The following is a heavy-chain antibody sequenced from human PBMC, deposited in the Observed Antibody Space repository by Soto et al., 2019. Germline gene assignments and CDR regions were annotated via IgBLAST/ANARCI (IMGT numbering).Heavy chain of an antibody. Sequence: GESLKISCKGSGYSFTSYWIGWVRQMPGKGLEWTGIIYPGDSDTRYSPSFQGQVTISADKSISTAYLQWSSLKASDTAMYYCARFMTTEENYYYGMDVWGQGTTVTVSS. J-gene: IGHJ6*02. V-gene: IGHV5-51*01. CDR3: ARFMTTEENYYYGMDV. CDR2: IYPGDSDT. D-gene: IGHD4-4*01. CDR1: GYSFTSYW.